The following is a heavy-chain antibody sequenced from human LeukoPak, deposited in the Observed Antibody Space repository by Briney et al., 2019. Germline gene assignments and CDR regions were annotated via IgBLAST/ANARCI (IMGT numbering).Heavy chain of an antibody. Sequence: SETLSLTCTVSGDSIGSYFWSWIRQSPGKGLEWIGHIYHSGSTNYNPSLKSRVTISIDTSKNQFSLKLTSVTSADTAVYYCARDGPAYTSRWYDYYYGLDVWGQGTTVTVSS. V-gene: IGHV4-59*01. CDR2: IYHSGST. CDR1: GDSIGSYF. J-gene: IGHJ6*02. D-gene: IGHD2-2*01. CDR3: ARDGPAYTSRWYDYYYGLDV.